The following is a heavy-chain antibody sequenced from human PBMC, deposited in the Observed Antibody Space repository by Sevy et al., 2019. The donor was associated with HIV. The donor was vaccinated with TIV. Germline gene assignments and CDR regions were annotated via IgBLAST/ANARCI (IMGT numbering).Heavy chain of an antibody. V-gene: IGHV4-59*08. CDR1: GGSITSLY. J-gene: IGHJ4*02. D-gene: IGHD1-26*01. CDR2: IYYNGHI. Sequence: SETLSLTCTVSGGSITSLYWNWIRQPPGKGLEWIANIYYNGHINYNPSLKSRVTLSLDTSKNQFSLRLSSVAAADTAMYYCAGENAWGRDYSWGQGTLVTVSS. CDR3: AGENAWGRDYS.